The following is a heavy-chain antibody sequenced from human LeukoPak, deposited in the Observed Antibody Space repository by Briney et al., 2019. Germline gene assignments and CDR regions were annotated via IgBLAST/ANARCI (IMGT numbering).Heavy chain of an antibody. CDR3: AKGILRSPYYFDY. Sequence: GRSLRLSCAASGFTFSSYEMNWVRQAPGKGLEWVSYISSSGSNIYYADSVKGRFTISRDNAKNSLYLQMNSLRAEDTAVYYCAKGILRSPYYFDYWGQGTLVTVSS. D-gene: IGHD4-17*01. V-gene: IGHV3-48*03. J-gene: IGHJ4*02. CDR1: GFTFSSYE. CDR2: ISSSGSNI.